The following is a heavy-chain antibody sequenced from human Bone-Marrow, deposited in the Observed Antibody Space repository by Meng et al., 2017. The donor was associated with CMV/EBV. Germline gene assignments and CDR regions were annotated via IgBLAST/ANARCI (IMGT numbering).Heavy chain of an antibody. CDR3: ARAFRPTSASYYNCDAFDI. Sequence: GGSLRLSCAASGFTFSSYSMNWVRQAPGKGLEWVSYISSSGSTIYYADSVKGRFTISRDNAKNSLYLQMNSLRAEDTAVYYCARAFRPTSASYYNCDAFDIWGQGTMVTVSS. V-gene: IGHV3-48*04. CDR1: GFTFSSYS. D-gene: IGHD3-10*01. J-gene: IGHJ3*02. CDR2: ISSSGSTI.